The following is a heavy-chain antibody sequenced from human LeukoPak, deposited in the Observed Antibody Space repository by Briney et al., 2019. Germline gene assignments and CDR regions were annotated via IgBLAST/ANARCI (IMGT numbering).Heavy chain of an antibody. CDR3: ARDGPHSSGWYGLDY. V-gene: IGHV1-69*13. Sequence: SVKVSCKASGGTFSSYAISWVRQAPGQGLEWMGGIIPIFGTANYAQKFQGRVTITADESTSTAYMELSSLRSEDTAVYYCARDGPHSSGWYGLDYWGQGTLVTVSS. D-gene: IGHD6-19*01. CDR2: IIPIFGTA. CDR1: GGTFSSYA. J-gene: IGHJ4*02.